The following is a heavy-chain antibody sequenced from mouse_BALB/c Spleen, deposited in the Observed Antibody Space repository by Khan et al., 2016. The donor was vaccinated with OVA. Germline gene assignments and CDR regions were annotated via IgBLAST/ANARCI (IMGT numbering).Heavy chain of an antibody. CDR1: GYTFINYW. D-gene: IGHD1-1*01. Sequence: VQLQESGAELAKPGASVKMSCKASGYTFINYWILWVKQRPGQGLGWIGTINPSTVFTKYNQNFKDKATLTADKSSSTAYMQLSSLTSEDSSVYYGARRGLRWDFDYWGQGTTLTVSS. CDR3: ARRGLRWDFDY. V-gene: IGHV1-7*01. CDR2: INPSTVFT. J-gene: IGHJ2*01.